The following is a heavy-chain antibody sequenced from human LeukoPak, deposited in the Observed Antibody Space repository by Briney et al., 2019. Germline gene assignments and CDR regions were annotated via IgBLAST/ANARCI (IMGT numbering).Heavy chain of an antibody. Sequence: SETLSLTCTVSGGSISSGDYYWSWIRQPPGKGLEWIGYIYYSGSTYYNPSLKSRVTISVDTSKNQFSLKLSSVSAADTAVYYCARGTVVVPAADRVYNWFDPWGQGTLVTVSS. V-gene: IGHV4-30-4*08. CDR1: GGSISSGDYY. CDR2: IYYSGST. CDR3: ARGTVVVPAADRVYNWFDP. J-gene: IGHJ5*02. D-gene: IGHD2-2*01.